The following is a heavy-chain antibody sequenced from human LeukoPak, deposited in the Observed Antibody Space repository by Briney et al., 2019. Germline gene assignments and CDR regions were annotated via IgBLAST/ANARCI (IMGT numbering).Heavy chain of an antibody. CDR2: IYPGDSDT. Sequence: GESLKISCKGSGYSFTNYWIGWVRQMPGKGLEWMGIIYPGDSDTRYSPSFQGQVTISADKSISTAYLQWSSLKASDTAMYYCARHPCGGDCYSALYYFDHWGQGSLVTVSP. D-gene: IGHD2-21*02. CDR1: GYSFTNYW. V-gene: IGHV5-51*01. J-gene: IGHJ4*02. CDR3: ARHPCGGDCYSALYYFDH.